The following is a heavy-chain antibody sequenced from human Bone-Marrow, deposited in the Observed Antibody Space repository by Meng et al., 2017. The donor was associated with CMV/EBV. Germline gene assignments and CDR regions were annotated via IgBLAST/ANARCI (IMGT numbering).Heavy chain of an antibody. Sequence: ASVKVSCKASGYTFTGYYMHWVRQAPGQGLEWMGWINPNSGGTNYAQKFQGRVTMTRDTSISTAYMELSSLRSEDTAVYYCARAQRWDIWFDPWGQGTLVTVSS. CDR2: INPNSGGT. J-gene: IGHJ5*02. D-gene: IGHD4-23*01. CDR1: GYTFTGYY. CDR3: ARAQRWDIWFDP. V-gene: IGHV1-2*02.